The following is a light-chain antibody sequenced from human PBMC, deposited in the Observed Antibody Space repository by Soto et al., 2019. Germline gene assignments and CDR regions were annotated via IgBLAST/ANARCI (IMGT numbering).Light chain of an antibody. V-gene: IGLV2-14*01. J-gene: IGLJ1*01. CDR1: SSDVGGYNY. Sequence: QSALTQPASVSGSPGQSITISCTGTSSDVGGYNYVSWYQQHPGKAPKLMIYEVSNRPSGVSNRFSGSKSGNTASLPISGRQAADEAVFHCSSYASRSTLFGTCPKLT. CDR3: SSYASRSTL. CDR2: EVS.